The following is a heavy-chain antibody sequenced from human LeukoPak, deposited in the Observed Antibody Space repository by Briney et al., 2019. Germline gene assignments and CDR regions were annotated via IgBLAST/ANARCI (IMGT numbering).Heavy chain of an antibody. V-gene: IGHV4-59*08. CDR1: GGSISSYY. CDR3: ARHPMIVVVPDY. J-gene: IGHJ4*02. CDR2: IYYSGST. Sequence: SETLSLTCAVYGGSISSYYWSWIRQPPGKGLEWIGYIYYSGSTNYNPSLKSRVTISVDTSKNQFSLKLSSVTAADTAVYYCARHPMIVVVPDYWGQGTLVTVSS. D-gene: IGHD3-22*01.